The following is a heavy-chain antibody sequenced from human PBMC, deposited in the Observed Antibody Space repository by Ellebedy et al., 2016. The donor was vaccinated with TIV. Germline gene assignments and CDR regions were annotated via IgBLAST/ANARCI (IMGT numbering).Heavy chain of an antibody. CDR2: IYYSGST. Sequence: MPSETLSLTCTVSGGSISSSSYYWGWIRQPPGRGLEWIGSIYYSGSTYYNPSLKSRVTISVDTSKNQFSLKLSSVTAADTAVYYCARHEATIAALSNWFDPWGQGTLVTVSS. CDR3: ARHEATIAALSNWFDP. D-gene: IGHD6-6*01. CDR1: GGSISSSSYY. V-gene: IGHV4-39*01. J-gene: IGHJ5*02.